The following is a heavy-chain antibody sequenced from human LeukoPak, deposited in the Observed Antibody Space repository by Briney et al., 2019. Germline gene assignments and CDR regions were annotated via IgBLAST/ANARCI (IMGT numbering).Heavy chain of an antibody. CDR3: ASDWGLSQLEYCSNTNCYMGAFDI. D-gene: IGHD2-2*02. Sequence: ASVKLSCEASGYTFSSYYMHWVRQAPGQGLEWMGWINPNSGSTNYAQKLQGRVTMTRDTSISTAYMELSRLRSDDTAVYYCASDWGLSQLEYCSNTNCYMGAFDIWGQGTMVTVSS. CDR2: INPNSGST. CDR1: GYTFSSYY. J-gene: IGHJ3*02. V-gene: IGHV1-2*02.